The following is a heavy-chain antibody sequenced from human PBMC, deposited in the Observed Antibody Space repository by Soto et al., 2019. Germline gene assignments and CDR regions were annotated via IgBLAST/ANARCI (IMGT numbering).Heavy chain of an antibody. CDR1: GYNFIKYG. CDR2: ISPYSGYT. V-gene: IGHV1-18*01. Sequence: QVQLVQSGAEVKKPGASVKVSCKGLGYNFIKYGINWVRQAPGQGLEWMGWISPYSGYTHSAQKFQGRLTLTTDTAATTAYMELRSLRSADTAIYSCTREAIVVIPAAQPSHFDSWGQGTLVTVSS. D-gene: IGHD2-2*01. CDR3: TREAIVVIPAAQPSHFDS. J-gene: IGHJ4*02.